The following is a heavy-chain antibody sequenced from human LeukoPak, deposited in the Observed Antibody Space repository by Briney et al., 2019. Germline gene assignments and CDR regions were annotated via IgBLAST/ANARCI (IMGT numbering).Heavy chain of an antibody. CDR2: TVSEIDGGTT. CDR1: GFTFNYAW. D-gene: IGHD1-7*01. V-gene: IGHV3-15*04. J-gene: IGHJ6*02. Sequence: GGSLRLSCAASGFTFNYAWMSWVRQVPGKGLEWVGQTVSEIDGGTTDYATPVKGRFTISRDDSKSTLYLQMSSLKIEDTAVYYCTTDEDWNYARKDVWGQGATVIVSS. CDR3: TTDEDWNYARKDV.